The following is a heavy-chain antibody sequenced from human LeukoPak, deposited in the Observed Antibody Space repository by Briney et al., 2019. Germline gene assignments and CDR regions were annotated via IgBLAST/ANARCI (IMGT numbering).Heavy chain of an antibody. CDR2: IYYSGST. J-gene: IGHJ4*02. Sequence: PSETLSLTCTVSGGSISSYYWSWIRQPPGKGLEWIGYIYYSGSTNYNPSLKSRVTISVDTSKNQFSLKLSSVTAADTAVYYCAGSLWSGYIGYWGQGTLVTVSS. CDR1: GGSISSYY. V-gene: IGHV4-59*01. D-gene: IGHD3-3*01. CDR3: AGSLWSGYIGY.